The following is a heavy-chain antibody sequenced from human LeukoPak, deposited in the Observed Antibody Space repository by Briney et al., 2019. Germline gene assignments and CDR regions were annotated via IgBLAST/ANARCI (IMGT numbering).Heavy chain of an antibody. J-gene: IGHJ4*02. CDR1: GYTFTSYG. Sequence: ASVKVSCKASGYTFTSYGISWVRQAPGQGLEWMGWISAYNGNTNYAQKLQGRVTMTTDTSTSTAYMELRSLRSDDTAVYYCASGIQLWGSPPLDYWGQGTLVTVSS. V-gene: IGHV1-18*01. D-gene: IGHD5-18*01. CDR2: ISAYNGNT. CDR3: ASGIQLWGSPPLDY.